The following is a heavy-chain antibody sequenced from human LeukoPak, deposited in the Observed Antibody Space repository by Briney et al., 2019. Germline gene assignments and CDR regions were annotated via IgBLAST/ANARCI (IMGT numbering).Heavy chain of an antibody. V-gene: IGHV3-23*01. Sequence: GGSLRLSCAASGFTFNSYAISWVRQAPGRGLEWVAAISGGAGYTYYAASVKGRFTSSRHKSNSTLYMQMSNPRAEHPAVYFRAKNRATGLAFYDYWGQGTQVTVSS. CDR2: ISGGAGYT. CDR1: GFTFNSYA. J-gene: IGHJ4*02. CDR3: AKNRATGLAFYDY. D-gene: IGHD3-16*01.